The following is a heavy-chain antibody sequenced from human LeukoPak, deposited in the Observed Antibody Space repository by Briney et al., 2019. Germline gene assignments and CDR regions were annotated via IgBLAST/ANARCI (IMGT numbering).Heavy chain of an antibody. D-gene: IGHD3-22*01. V-gene: IGHV3-33*01. CDR2: IWYDGSNK. Sequence: GGSLRLSCAASGFTFSSYGMHWVRQAPGKVLEWEAVIWYDGSNKYYADSVKGRFTISRDNSKNTLYLQMNSLRAEDTAVYYCAREWSYYDSSGYYTGYYFDYWGQGTLVTVSS. J-gene: IGHJ4*02. CDR1: GFTFSSYG. CDR3: AREWSYYDSSGYYTGYYFDY.